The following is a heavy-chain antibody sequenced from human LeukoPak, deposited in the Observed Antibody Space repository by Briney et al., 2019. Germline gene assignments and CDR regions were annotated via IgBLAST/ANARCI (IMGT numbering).Heavy chain of an antibody. J-gene: IGHJ5*02. CDR1: GGSFSGYY. D-gene: IGHD6-13*01. CDR2: INHSGST. V-gene: IGHV4-34*01. CDR3: ARGRGRIAAAARWFDP. Sequence: PSETLSLTCAVYGGSFSGYYWSWIRQPPGKGLEWIGEINHSGSTNYNPSLKSRVTISVDTSKNPFSLKLSSVAAADTAVYYCARGRGRIAAAARWFDPWGQGTLVTVSS.